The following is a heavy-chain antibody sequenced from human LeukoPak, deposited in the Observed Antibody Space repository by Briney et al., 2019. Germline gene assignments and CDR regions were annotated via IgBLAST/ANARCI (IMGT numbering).Heavy chain of an antibody. Sequence: SETLSLTCTVSGGSISSSSYYWGWIRQPPGKGLEWIGSIYYSGSTYYNPSLKSRVTISVDTSKSQFSLKLSSVTAADTAVYYCARVGPDYYDSSGYSDWGQGTLVTVSS. CDR3: ARVGPDYYDSSGYSD. V-gene: IGHV4-39*07. CDR1: GGSISSSSYY. D-gene: IGHD3-22*01. J-gene: IGHJ4*02. CDR2: IYYSGST.